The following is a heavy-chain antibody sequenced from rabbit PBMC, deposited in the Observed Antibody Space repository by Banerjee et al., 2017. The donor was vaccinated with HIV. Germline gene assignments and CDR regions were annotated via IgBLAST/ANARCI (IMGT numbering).Heavy chain of an antibody. Sequence: QEQLEESGGDLVKPEGSLTLTCTASGFSFSNKYVMCWVRQAPGKGLEWIACIGAGSSGTTYYANWAKGRFTISKASSTTVTLQMTSLTAADTATYFCARDLAGVIGWNFNLWGPGTLVTVS. CDR1: GFSFSNKYV. V-gene: IGHV1S45*01. CDR2: IGAGSSGTT. J-gene: IGHJ4*01. CDR3: ARDLAGVIGWNFNL. D-gene: IGHD4-1*01.